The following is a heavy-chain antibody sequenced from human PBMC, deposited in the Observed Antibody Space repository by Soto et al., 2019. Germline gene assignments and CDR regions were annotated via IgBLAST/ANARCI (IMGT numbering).Heavy chain of an antibody. J-gene: IGHJ6*02. D-gene: IGHD3-22*01. V-gene: IGHV3-33*01. Sequence: PGGSLRLSCAASGFTFSSYGMHWVRQAPGKGLEWVAVIWYDGSNKYYADSVKGRFTISRDNSKNTLYLQMNSLRAEDTAVYYCARERSSGPTDYYYYYGMDVWGQGTTVTVSS. CDR3: ARERSSGPTDYYYYYGMDV. CDR1: GFTFSSYG. CDR2: IWYDGSNK.